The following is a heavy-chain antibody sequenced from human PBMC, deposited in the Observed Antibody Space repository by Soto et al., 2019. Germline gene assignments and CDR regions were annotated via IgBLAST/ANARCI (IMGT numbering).Heavy chain of an antibody. Sequence: QVQLMQSGAEVKKPGSSVKVSCKASGGTFSTSAISWVRQAPGEGLEWVGGIMPVFATPDYAQKFQGRVTISADESTTTADLELTRLTTDDTAVYYCARDKDRQQLGGNYYYILDVWGQGTAITVSS. D-gene: IGHD3-3*02. CDR3: ARDKDRQQLGGNYYYILDV. V-gene: IGHV1-69*12. CDR2: IMPVFATP. J-gene: IGHJ6*02. CDR1: GGTFSTSA.